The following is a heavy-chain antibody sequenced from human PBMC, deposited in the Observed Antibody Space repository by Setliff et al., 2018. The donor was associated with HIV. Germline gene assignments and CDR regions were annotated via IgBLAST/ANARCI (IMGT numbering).Heavy chain of an antibody. CDR1: GGSIRTYY. CDR2: IFYSVNT. CDR3: ARLAREEYCRGRTCYPNWFDP. V-gene: IGHV4-59*08. Sequence: PSETLSLTCTVSGGSIRTYYWSWIRQPPGKGLEWIGYIFYSVNTNYNPSLKGRVTISVDTSKNQFSQKLSSVTAADTAVYYCARLAREEYCRGRTCYPNWFDPWGPGTLVTVSS. J-gene: IGHJ5*02. D-gene: IGHD2-15*01.